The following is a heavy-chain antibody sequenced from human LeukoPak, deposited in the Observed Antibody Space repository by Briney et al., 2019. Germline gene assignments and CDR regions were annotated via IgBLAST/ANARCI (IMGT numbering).Heavy chain of an antibody. D-gene: IGHD1-26*01. Sequence: GGSLRLSCAASGFNFSSYWMSWVRQAPGKGLEWVANINQDGGKKYYVDSVRGRFAISRDNAENSVYLQMNSLRAEDTALYYCARGGAPDNWGQGTLVTVSS. CDR2: INQDGGKK. CDR1: GFNFSSYW. V-gene: IGHV3-7*01. J-gene: IGHJ4*02. CDR3: ARGGAPDN.